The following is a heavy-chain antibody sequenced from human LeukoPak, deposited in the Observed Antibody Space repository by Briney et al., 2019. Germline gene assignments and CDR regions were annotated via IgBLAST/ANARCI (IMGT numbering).Heavy chain of an antibody. Sequence: GGSLRLSCAASGFSFSGSAMHWVRQASGKGLEWVGRIRSKAKSYATEYAASVKGRFSISRDDSKNTAFLQMDSLKTEDTAVYYCVAYSISGGYVYWSQGTLVTVSS. D-gene: IGHD5-12*01. CDR2: IRSKAKSYAT. J-gene: IGHJ4*02. V-gene: IGHV3-73*01. CDR3: VAYSISGGYVY. CDR1: GFSFSGSA.